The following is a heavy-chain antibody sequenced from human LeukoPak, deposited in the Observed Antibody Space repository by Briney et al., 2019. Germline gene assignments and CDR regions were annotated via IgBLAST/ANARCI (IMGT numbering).Heavy chain of an antibody. CDR1: GFTVSSNY. J-gene: IGHJ4*02. D-gene: IGHD4-23*01. CDR2: IYSGGST. CDR3: ARVLMTTVVSTFDY. Sequence: PGGSLRLSCAASGFTVSSNYMSWVRQAPGKGLEWVSVIYSGGSTYYADSVKGRFTISRDNSKNTLYLQMNSLGAEDTAVYYCARVLMTTVVSTFDYWGQGTLVTVSS. V-gene: IGHV3-53*01.